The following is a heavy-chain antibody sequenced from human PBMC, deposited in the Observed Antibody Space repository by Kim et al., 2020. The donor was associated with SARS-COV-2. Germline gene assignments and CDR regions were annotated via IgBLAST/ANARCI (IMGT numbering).Heavy chain of an antibody. Sequence: GGSLRLSCAASGFTFSSYGMHWVRQAPGKGLEWVAVISYDGSNKYYADSVKGRFTISRDNSKNTLYLQMNSLRAEDTAVYYCAKDAWPGPGAYYFDYWGQGTLVTVSS. V-gene: IGHV3-30*18. CDR1: GFTFSSYG. D-gene: IGHD2-8*02. J-gene: IGHJ4*02. CDR2: ISYDGSNK. CDR3: AKDAWPGPGAYYFDY.